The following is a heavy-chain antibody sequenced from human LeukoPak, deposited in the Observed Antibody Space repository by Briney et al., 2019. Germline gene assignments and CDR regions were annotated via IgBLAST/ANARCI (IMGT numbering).Heavy chain of an antibody. V-gene: IGHV1-2*02. Sequence: GASVKVSCKASGYTFTGYYMHWVRQAPGQGLEWMGWINPNSGGTNYAQKFQGRVTMTRDTSISTAYMELSRLRSDDTAVYYCARGSVRSSSLWEYWGQGTLVTVSS. CDR1: GYTFTGYY. D-gene: IGHD6-6*01. CDR3: ARGSVRSSSLWEY. J-gene: IGHJ4*02. CDR2: INPNSGGT.